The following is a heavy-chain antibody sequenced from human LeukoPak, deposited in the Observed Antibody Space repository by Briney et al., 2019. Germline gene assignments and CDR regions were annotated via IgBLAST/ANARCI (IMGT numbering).Heavy chain of an antibody. V-gene: IGHV1-18*01. J-gene: IGHJ4*02. CDR3: ARVRLMVRGVIPTFDY. CDR2: ISAYNGNT. Sequence: ASVKVSCKASGGTFSSYAISWVRQGPGQGLEWMGWISAYNGNTNYAQKPQGRVTMTTDTSTSTAYMELRSLRSDDTAVYYCARVRLMVRGVIPTFDYWGQGTLVTVSS. CDR1: GGTFSSYA. D-gene: IGHD3-10*01.